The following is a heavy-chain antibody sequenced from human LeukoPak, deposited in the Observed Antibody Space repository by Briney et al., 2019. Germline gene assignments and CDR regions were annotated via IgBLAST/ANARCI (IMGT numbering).Heavy chain of an antibody. Sequence: GGSLRLSCAASGFTFSSYEMNWVRQAPGKGLEWVSYISSSGSTIYYADSVKGRFTISRDNAKNSLYLQMNSLRAEDTAVYYCARLRLRINWFDPWGQGTLGTVSA. V-gene: IGHV3-48*03. J-gene: IGHJ5*02. D-gene: IGHD1-14*01. CDR1: GFTFSSYE. CDR2: ISSSGSTI. CDR3: ARLRLRINWFDP.